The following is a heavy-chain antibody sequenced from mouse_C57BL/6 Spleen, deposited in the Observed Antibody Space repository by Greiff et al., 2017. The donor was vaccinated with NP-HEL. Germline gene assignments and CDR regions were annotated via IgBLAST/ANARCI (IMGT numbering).Heavy chain of an antibody. CDR2: ISDGGSYT. Sequence: EVKLVESGGGLVKPGGSLKLSCAASGFTFSSYAMSWVRQTPEKRLEWVATISDGGSYTYYPDNVKGRFTISRDNAKNNLYLQMSHLKSEDTAMYYCARDPVGLYYFDYWGQGTTLTVSS. CDR1: GFTFSSYA. J-gene: IGHJ2*01. CDR3: ARDPVGLYYFDY. V-gene: IGHV5-4*01.